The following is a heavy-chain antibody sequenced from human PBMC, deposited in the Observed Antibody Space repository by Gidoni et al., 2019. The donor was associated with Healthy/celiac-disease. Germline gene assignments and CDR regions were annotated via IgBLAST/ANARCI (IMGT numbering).Heavy chain of an antibody. V-gene: IGHV3-64D*09. D-gene: IGHD2-15*01. J-gene: IGHJ1*01. CDR3: VKEAVYCSGGSCYLGYFQH. CDR1: GFTFSSYA. CDR2: ISSNGGST. Sequence: EVQLVESGGGLVQPGGSLRLSCSASGFTFSSYAMHWVRQAPGKGLEYVAAISSNGGSTYYADSVKGRFTISRDNSKNTLYLQMSSLRAEDTAVYYCVKEAVYCSGGSCYLGYFQHWGQGTLVTVSS.